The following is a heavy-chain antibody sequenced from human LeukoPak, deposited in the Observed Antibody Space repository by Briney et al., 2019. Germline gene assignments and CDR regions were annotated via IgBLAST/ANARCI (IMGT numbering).Heavy chain of an antibody. J-gene: IGHJ6*03. CDR2: ISGSGGST. Sequence: GGSLRLSCAASGFTFSSYAMSWVRRAPGKGLEWVSAISGSGGSTYYADSVKGRFTVSRDNSKNTLYLQMNSLRAEDTAVYCCAKGTYYYDSSGYSRSFYYYYMDVWGKGTTVTVSS. D-gene: IGHD3-22*01. CDR1: GFTFSSYA. CDR3: AKGTYYYDSSGYSRSFYYYYMDV. V-gene: IGHV3-23*01.